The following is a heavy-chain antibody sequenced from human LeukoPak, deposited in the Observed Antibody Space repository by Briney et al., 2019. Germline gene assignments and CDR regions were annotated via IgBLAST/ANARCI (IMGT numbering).Heavy chain of an antibody. V-gene: IGHV4-59*08. D-gene: IGHD5-18*01. J-gene: IGHJ3*02. CDR1: GGSISSYY. CDR3: ASAGRIQLWLSARGAFDI. Sequence: SETLSLTCTVSGGSISSYYWSWIRQPPGKGLEWIGYIYYSGSTNYNPSLKSRVTISVDTSKNQFSLKLSSVTAADTAVYYCASAGRIQLWLSARGAFDIWGQGTMVTVSS. CDR2: IYYSGST.